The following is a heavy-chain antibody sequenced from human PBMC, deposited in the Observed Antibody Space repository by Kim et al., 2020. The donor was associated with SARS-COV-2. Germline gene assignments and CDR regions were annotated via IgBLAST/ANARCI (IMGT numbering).Heavy chain of an antibody. Sequence: SETLSLTCTVSGGSISSYYWSWIRQPPGKGLEWIGYIYYSGSTNYNPSLKSRVTISVDTSKNQFSLKLSSVTAADTAVYYCARDHHSSSYSFDPWGQGTLVTVSS. D-gene: IGHD6-6*01. CDR2: IYYSGST. CDR1: GGSISSYY. J-gene: IGHJ5*02. CDR3: ARDHHSSSYSFDP. V-gene: IGHV4-59*01.